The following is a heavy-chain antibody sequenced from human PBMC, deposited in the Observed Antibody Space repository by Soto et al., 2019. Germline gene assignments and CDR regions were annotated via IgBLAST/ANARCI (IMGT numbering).Heavy chain of an antibody. D-gene: IGHD3-9*01. V-gene: IGHV3-23*01. J-gene: IGHJ4*02. CDR2: ISGSGGST. Sequence: PGGSLRLSCAASGFTFSSYAMSWVRQAPGKGLEWVSAISGSGGSTYYADSVKGRFTISRDNSKNTLYLQMNSLRAEDTAVYYCAKSHYDILTGYPYYFDYWGQGTLVTVSS. CDR3: AKSHYDILTGYPYYFDY. CDR1: GFTFSSYA.